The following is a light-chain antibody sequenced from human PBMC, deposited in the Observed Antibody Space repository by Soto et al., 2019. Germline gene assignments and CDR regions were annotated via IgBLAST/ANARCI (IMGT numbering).Light chain of an antibody. Sequence: EIVMTHSPATLSVSPWEIATLSCRASQSVSSDLAWYHQKPGQAPRLLIYGASTRATGIPARFSGSGSGTEFTLTISSLQPDDFATYYCQQYHRSSITFGQGTRLEIK. CDR2: GAS. V-gene: IGKV3-15*01. CDR1: QSVSSD. CDR3: QQYHRSSIT. J-gene: IGKJ5*01.